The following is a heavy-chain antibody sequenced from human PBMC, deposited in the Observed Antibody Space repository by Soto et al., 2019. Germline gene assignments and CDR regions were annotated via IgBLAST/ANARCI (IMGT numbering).Heavy chain of an antibody. CDR3: ARLGSPYCSGGSCYWFDY. D-gene: IGHD2-15*01. CDR1: GGSISSYY. CDR2: IYYSGST. Sequence: SETLSLTCTVSGGSISSYYWSWIRQPPGKGLEWIGYIYYSGSTNYNPSLKSRVTISVDTSKNQFSLKLSSLTAADTAVYYCARLGSPYCSGGSCYWFDYWGQGTLVTVSS. J-gene: IGHJ4*02. V-gene: IGHV4-59*08.